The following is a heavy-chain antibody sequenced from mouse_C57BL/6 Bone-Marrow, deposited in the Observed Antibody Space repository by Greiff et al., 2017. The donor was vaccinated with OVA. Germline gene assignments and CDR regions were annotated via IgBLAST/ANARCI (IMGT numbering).Heavy chain of an antibody. D-gene: IGHD1-1*01. J-gene: IGHJ2*01. V-gene: IGHV1-82*01. Sequence: QVQLKESGPELVKPGASVKISCKASGYAFSSSWMNWVKQRPGKGLEWIGRIYPGDGDTNYNGKFKGKATLTADKSSSTAYMQLSSLTSEDSAVYFCARRITTVVLDYWGQGTTLTVSS. CDR3: ARRITTVVLDY. CDR2: IYPGDGDT. CDR1: GYAFSSSW.